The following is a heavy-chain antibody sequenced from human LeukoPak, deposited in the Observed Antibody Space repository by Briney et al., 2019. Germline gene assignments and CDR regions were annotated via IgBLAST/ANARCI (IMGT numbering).Heavy chain of an antibody. CDR1: GGSISSYY. J-gene: IGHJ4*02. V-gene: IGHV4-59*01. CDR2: IYYSGST. Sequence: SETLSLTCTVSGGSISSYYWSWIRQPPGKGLEWIGYIYYSGSTNYNPSLKSRVTISVDTSKNQFSLKLSSVTAADTAVYYCARGGWEGYYLSRLYFDYWGQGTLVTVSS. CDR3: ARGGWEGYYLSRLYFDY. D-gene: IGHD3-3*01.